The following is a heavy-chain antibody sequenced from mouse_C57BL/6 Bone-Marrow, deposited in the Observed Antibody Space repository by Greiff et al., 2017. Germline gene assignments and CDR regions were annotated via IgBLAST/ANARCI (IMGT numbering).Heavy chain of an antibody. CDR2: VYPYNGGT. D-gene: IGHD1-1*01. V-gene: IGHV1-36*01. CDR3: ARKDGSDYYAMDY. J-gene: IGHJ4*01. Sequence: EVHLVESGPVLVKPGPSVKISCKASGFTFTDYYMHWVKQSHGKSLEWIGLVYPYNGGTSYNQKFKGKATLTVDTSSSTAYMELNSLTSEDSAVYYCARKDGSDYYAMDYWGQGTSVTVSS. CDR1: GFTFTDYY.